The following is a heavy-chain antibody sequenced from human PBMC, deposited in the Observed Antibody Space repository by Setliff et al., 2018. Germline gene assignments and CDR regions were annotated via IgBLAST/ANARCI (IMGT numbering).Heavy chain of an antibody. CDR1: GGSISSSLYY. D-gene: IGHD1-1*01. V-gene: IGHV4-39*07. Sequence: PSETLSLTCTVSGGSISSSLYYWAFIRQPPGKGLEWIGSIPYSGGAHSNPSLNSRVSISVDTSKNQFSPRLRSVTAADTAFYYCATSYLTLEAAFDVWGQGTMVTVSS. J-gene: IGHJ3*01. CDR3: ATSYLTLEAAFDV. CDR2: IPYSGGA.